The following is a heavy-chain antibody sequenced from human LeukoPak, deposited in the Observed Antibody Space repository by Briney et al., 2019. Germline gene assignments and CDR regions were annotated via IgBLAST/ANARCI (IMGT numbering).Heavy chain of an antibody. D-gene: IGHD3-16*01. V-gene: IGHV3-7*01. J-gene: IGHJ4*02. CDR3: AREGEFWRPLDY. Sequence: GGSLRLSCAASGFSFSSQWMSWVRQAPGKGLEWVAIINQAGTGEYYVDSVKGRFTSSRDNANNSLYLQMNSLRAEDTAVYYCAREGEFWRPLDYWGQGTLVTVSS. CDR1: GFSFSSQW. CDR2: INQAGTGE.